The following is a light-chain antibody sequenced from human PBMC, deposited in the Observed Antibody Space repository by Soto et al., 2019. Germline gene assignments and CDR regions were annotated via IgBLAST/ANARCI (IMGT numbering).Light chain of an antibody. J-gene: IGKJ1*01. CDR3: QQYNNRPSWT. Sequence: EIVMTQSPATLSVSPGERATLSCRASQSVGSNLAWYQQKPGQAPRLLMYGASTRATGVPARFRGSGSGAEFTLTIGSLQSEDFAVYYCQQYNNRPSWTFGQGTKGEIE. V-gene: IGKV3-15*01. CDR2: GAS. CDR1: QSVGSN.